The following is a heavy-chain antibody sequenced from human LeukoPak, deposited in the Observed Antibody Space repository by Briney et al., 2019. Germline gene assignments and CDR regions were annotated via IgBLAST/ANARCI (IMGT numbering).Heavy chain of an antibody. CDR3: ATSPRSKTCFDY. V-gene: IGHV3-66*02. J-gene: IGHJ4*02. CDR1: GFTVSNNY. CDR2: IFSDGST. Sequence: GGSLRLSCAASGFTVSNNYMSWVRQAPGKGLEWVSIIFSDGSTYYADSAKGRFTISRDNSKNTLYLQMDSLRAEDTAVYYCATSPRSKTCFDYWGQGTLVTVSS.